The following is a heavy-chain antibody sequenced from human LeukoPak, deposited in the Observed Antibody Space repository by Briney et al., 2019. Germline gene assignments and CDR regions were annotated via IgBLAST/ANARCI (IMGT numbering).Heavy chain of an antibody. CDR3: ARGWGFGSIDY. Sequence: GASVKVSCKASGYNFIGYYIHWVRQAPGQGLEWMGWSNPNSGGTNYAQKFQGRVTMTRDTSISTAYMELSWLRPDDTAVYYCARGWGFGSIDYWGQGTLVTVSS. CDR1: GYNFIGYY. CDR2: SNPNSGGT. J-gene: IGHJ4*02. D-gene: IGHD7-27*01. V-gene: IGHV1-2*02.